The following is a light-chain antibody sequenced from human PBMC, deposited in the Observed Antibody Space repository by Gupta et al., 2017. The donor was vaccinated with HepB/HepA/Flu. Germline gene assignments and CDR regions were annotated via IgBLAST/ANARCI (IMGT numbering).Light chain of an antibody. V-gene: IGKV2-30*02. CDR3: RQGTHGASHT. Sequence: VVLTQSPLSLPVTLGQPASISCRSSQSLVHSDGKTYLNWFQQRSGQSPRRLIYEVSARDSGDPDRFNGSGSGTEFTLKISRGEADDVGVYYCRQGTHGASHTFGQGTRLEIK. J-gene: IGKJ2*01. CDR2: EVS. CDR1: QSLVHSDGKTY.